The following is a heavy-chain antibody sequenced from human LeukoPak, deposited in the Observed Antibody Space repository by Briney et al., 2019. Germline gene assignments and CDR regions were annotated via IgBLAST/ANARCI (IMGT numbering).Heavy chain of an antibody. Sequence: GGSLRLSCAASGFTFSSYSTNWVRQAPGKGLEWVSSISSSSSYIYYADSVKGRFTISRDNAKNSLYLQMNSLRAEDTAVYYCARGAPMVRGVIMGYWGQGTLVTVSS. CDR2: ISSSSSYI. D-gene: IGHD3-10*01. V-gene: IGHV3-21*01. CDR3: ARGAPMVRGVIMGY. CDR1: GFTFSSYS. J-gene: IGHJ4*02.